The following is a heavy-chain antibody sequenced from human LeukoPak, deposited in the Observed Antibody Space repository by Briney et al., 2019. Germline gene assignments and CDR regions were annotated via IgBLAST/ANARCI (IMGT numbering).Heavy chain of an antibody. V-gene: IGHV3-30*02. CDR1: GFTFSSYG. CDR3: AKDLRPYCSGGTCHDPFQR. J-gene: IGHJ1*01. D-gene: IGHD2-15*01. Sequence: SGGSLRLSCAASGFTFSSYGMHWVRQAPGKGLEWVAFIQYDGTKKYYADSVKGRFTISRDNSKNTLYLQMNSLRAEDTAVYYCAKDLRPYCSGGTCHDPFQRWGQGTLVTVSS. CDR2: IQYDGTKK.